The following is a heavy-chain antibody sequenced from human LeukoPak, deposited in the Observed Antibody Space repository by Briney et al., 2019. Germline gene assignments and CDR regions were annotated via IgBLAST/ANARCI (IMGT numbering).Heavy chain of an antibody. CDR3: VRDFSCSGGSCPLFDS. J-gene: IGHJ4*02. V-gene: IGHV3-23*01. CDR2: LNEDGGYT. CDR1: GFTFNIYA. D-gene: IGHD2-15*01. Sequence: RGSLRLSCAASGFTFNIYAMSWVRQAPGKGLAWVSGLNEDGGYTYYADSVKGRFPTSRDNSENTLYLQMSSLRAEDTAIYYCVRDFSCSGGSCPLFDSWGQGTLVSVSS.